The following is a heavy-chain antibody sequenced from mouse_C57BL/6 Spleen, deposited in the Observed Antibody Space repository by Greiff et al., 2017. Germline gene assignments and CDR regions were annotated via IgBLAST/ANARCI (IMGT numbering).Heavy chain of an antibody. V-gene: IGHV1-5*01. Sequence: VQLKQSGTVLARPGASVKMSCKTSGYTFTSYWMHWVKQRPGQGLEWIGAIYPGNSDTSYNQKFKGKAKLTAVTSASTAYMELSSLTNEDSAVYYCTSDNDYDEGYAMDYWGQGTSVTVSS. CDR1: GYTFTSYW. CDR2: IYPGNSDT. CDR3: TSDNDYDEGYAMDY. D-gene: IGHD2-4*01. J-gene: IGHJ4*01.